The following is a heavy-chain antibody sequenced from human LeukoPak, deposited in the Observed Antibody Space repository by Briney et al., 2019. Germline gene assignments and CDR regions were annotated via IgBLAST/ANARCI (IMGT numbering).Heavy chain of an antibody. V-gene: IGHV3-74*01. CDR1: GFTVSSNY. CDR2: INSDGSST. J-gene: IGHJ4*02. CDR3: ARKGGQQLALDY. D-gene: IGHD6-13*01. Sequence: GGSLRLSCAASGFTVSSNYMSWVRQAPGKGLVWVSRINSDGSSTSYADSVEGRFTISRDNAKNTLYLQMNSLRAEDTAVYYCARKGGQQLALDYWGQGTLVTVSS.